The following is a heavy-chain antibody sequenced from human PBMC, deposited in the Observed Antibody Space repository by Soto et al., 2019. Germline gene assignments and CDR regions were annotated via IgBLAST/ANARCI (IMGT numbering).Heavy chain of an antibody. CDR1: GFSLSSRGMR. D-gene: IGHD3-22*01. V-gene: IGHV2-70*04. CDR2: IDWDDDK. CDR3: ARRAYDYDSSGSNYCDY. J-gene: IGHJ4*02. Sequence: SGPTLVNPTQTLTLTCTFPGFSLSSRGMRVSWIRQPPGKALEWLARIDWDDDKFYTTSLQTRLTISKDTSKNQVVLTLTNTDPADTATYYCARRAYDYDSSGSNYCDYWGQGNLVTVSS.